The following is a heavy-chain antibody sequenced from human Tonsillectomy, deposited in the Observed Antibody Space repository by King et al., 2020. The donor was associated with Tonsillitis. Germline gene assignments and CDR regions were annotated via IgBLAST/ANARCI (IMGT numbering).Heavy chain of an antibody. V-gene: IGHV3-43D*03. J-gene: IGHJ3*01. CDR3: TKDLGYGSGPLSAFDF. CDR2: ISWSGVTA. CDR1: GFKFEDYA. D-gene: IGHD3-10*01. Sequence: DVQLVESGGVVVQPGGSLRLSCAASGFKFEDYAMHWVRHVPGKGLEWVTLISWSGVTAYYADAVKGRFTISRDNSKNSLYLQMNSLTTEDTALYYCTKDLGYGSGPLSAFDFWGQGTMVTVSS.